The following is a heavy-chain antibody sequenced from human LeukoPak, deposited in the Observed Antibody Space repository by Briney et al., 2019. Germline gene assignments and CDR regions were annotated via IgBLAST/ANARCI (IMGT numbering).Heavy chain of an antibody. V-gene: IGHV3-48*03. CDR1: GFTFSSYE. CDR2: IISSGSTI. CDR3: ARGYSGYDYHYYYMDV. J-gene: IGHJ6*03. Sequence: PGGSLRLSCAASGFTFSSYEMNWVRQAPGKGLEWVSYIISSGSTIYYADSVKGRFTISRDNAKNSLYLQMNSLRAEDTAVYYCARGYSGYDYHYYYMDVWGKGTTVTVSS. D-gene: IGHD5-12*01.